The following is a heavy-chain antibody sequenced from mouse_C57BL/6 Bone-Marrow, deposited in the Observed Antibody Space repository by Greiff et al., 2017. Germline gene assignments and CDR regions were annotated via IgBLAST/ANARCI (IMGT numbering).Heavy chain of an antibody. CDR1: GFTFSDYG. Sequence: EVKLMESGGGLVKPGGSLKLSCAASGFTFSDYGMHWVRQAPEKGLEWVAYISSGSSTNYYADTVKGRFTISRDNAKNTLFLQMTSLRSEDTAMYYCARMRLRRWFAYWGQGTLVTVSA. CDR2: ISSGSSTN. V-gene: IGHV5-17*01. D-gene: IGHD2-2*01. CDR3: ARMRLRRWFAY. J-gene: IGHJ3*01.